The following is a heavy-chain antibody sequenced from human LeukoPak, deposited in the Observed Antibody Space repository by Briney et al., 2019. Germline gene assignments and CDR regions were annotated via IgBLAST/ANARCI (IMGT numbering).Heavy chain of an antibody. D-gene: IGHD6-6*01. CDR3: ASKYSSSSVRTWRYYYYYMDV. CDR2: IIPIFGTA. CDR1: GGTFSSYA. J-gene: IGHJ6*03. V-gene: IGHV1-69*05. Sequence: ASVKVSCKASGGTFSSYAISWVRQAPGQGLEWMGGIIPIFGTANYAQKFQGRATITTDESTSTAYMELSSLRSEDTAVYYCASKYSSSSVRTWRYYYYYMDVWGKGTTVTVSS.